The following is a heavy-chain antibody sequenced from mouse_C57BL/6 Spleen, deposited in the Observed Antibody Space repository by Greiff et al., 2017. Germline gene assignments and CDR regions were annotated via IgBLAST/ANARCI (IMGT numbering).Heavy chain of an antibody. CDR3: ARNFGTPDMDY. D-gene: IGHD4-1*01. CDR2: IDPANGNT. Sequence: VKLQQSVAELVRPGASVKLSCTASGFNIKDTYMHWVKQRPEQGLEWIGRIDPANGNTKYAPKFQGKATITSDTSSNTAYLQLSSLTSENTSIDYCARNFGTPDMDYWGQGTSVTVST. J-gene: IGHJ4*01. CDR1: GFNIKDTY. V-gene: IGHV14-3*01.